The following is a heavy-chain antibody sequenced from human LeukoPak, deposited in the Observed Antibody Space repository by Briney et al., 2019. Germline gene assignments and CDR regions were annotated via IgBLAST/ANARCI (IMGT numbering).Heavy chain of an antibody. J-gene: IGHJ4*02. V-gene: IGHV4-34*01. CDR1: GGSFSGYY. Sequence: SETLSLTCAVYGGSFSGYYWSWIRQPPGKGLEWIGEINHSESTNYNPSLKSRVTLSVDTSKNQSSLKLSSVTAADTAVYYCAAYCGGDCFSFDYWGQGTLVTVSS. CDR3: AAYCGGDCFSFDY. D-gene: IGHD2-21*02. CDR2: INHSEST.